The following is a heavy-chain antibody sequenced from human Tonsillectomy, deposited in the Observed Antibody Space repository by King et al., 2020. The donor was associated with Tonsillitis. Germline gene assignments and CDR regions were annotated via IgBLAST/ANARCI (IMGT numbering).Heavy chain of an antibody. CDR3: ATLRPAGTSWNHYYYFGMDV. J-gene: IGHJ6*02. CDR2: VYYSGST. Sequence: QMQLQESGPGLVKPSETLSLTCTVSSGSISNYYWSWIRQPPGKGLEWIGYVYYSGSTNYNPSLKSRVTISVDTSKNQFSLKLSSVTAADTAVYFCATLRPAGTSWNHYYYFGMDVWGQGTTVTVSS. V-gene: IGHV4-59*01. CDR1: SGSISNYY. D-gene: IGHD1-1*01.